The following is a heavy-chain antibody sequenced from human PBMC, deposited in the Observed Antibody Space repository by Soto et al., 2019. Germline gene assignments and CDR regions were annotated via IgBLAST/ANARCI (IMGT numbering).Heavy chain of an antibody. CDR2: INHSGST. J-gene: IGHJ6*02. D-gene: IGHD2-2*01. Sequence: SETLSLTCAVYGGSFSGYYWSWIRQPPGKGLEWIGEINHSGSTNYNPSLKSRVTISVDTSKNQFSLKLSSVTAADTAVYYCARVLGIVVVPPADYYYYYGMDVWGQGTTVT. CDR3: ARVLGIVVVPPADYYYYYGMDV. V-gene: IGHV4-34*01. CDR1: GGSFSGYY.